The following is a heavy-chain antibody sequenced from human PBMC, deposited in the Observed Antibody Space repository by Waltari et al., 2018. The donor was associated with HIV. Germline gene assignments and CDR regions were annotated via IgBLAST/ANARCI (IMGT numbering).Heavy chain of an antibody. CDR1: GFTFSSYS. Sequence: EVQLVESGGGLVKPGGSLRLSCAASGFTFSSYSMNWVRQAPGTGLEWVSSISSSSSYIYYADSGKGRFTISRDNAKNSLYLQMNSLRAEDTAVYYCARDARFLEWLSGAFNWFDPWGQGTLVTVSS. CDR2: ISSSSSYI. V-gene: IGHV3-21*01. J-gene: IGHJ5*02. CDR3: ARDARFLEWLSGAFNWFDP. D-gene: IGHD3-3*01.